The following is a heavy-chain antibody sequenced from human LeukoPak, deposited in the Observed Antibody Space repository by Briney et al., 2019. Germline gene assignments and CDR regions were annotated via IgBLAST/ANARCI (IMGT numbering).Heavy chain of an antibody. J-gene: IGHJ4*02. CDR2: ISGSSNDI. V-gene: IGHV3-21*01. D-gene: IGHD2-15*01. Sequence: GGSLRLSCAASGFPFSIYTMNWVRQAPGKGLEWVSSISGSSNDIYYADSVKGRFTISRDNAKNSLYLQMNSLRAEDTAVYYCAPDYYCSGGSCYPPDWGQGTLVTVSS. CDR1: GFPFSIYT. CDR3: APDYYCSGGSCYPPD.